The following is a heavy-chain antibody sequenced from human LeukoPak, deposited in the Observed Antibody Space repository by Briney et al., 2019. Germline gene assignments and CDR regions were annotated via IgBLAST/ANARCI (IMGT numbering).Heavy chain of an antibody. J-gene: IGHJ4*02. Sequence: PGGSLRLSCAASGFTFSSYAMSWVRQAPGKGLEWVSAISGSGGSTYYADSVKGRFTISGDNSKNTLYLQMNSLRAEDTAVYYCAKVGQQHQKVDYWGQGTLVTVSS. D-gene: IGHD6-13*01. CDR3: AKVGQQHQKVDY. V-gene: IGHV3-23*01. CDR2: ISGSGGST. CDR1: GFTFSSYA.